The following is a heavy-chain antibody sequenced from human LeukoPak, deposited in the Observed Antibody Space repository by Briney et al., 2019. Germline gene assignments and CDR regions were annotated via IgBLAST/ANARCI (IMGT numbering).Heavy chain of an antibody. D-gene: IGHD5-24*01. CDR2: ISKSGDIT. CDR1: GFTFTNYA. Sequence: PGGSLRLSCAASGFTFTNYAMTWVRQAPGKGLEWISGISKSGDITFYADSVKGRFTISRDNSKNTLYLQMNSLRAEDTAVYYCARWPGYGMDVWGKGTTVTVSS. V-gene: IGHV3-23*01. J-gene: IGHJ6*04. CDR3: ARWPGYGMDV.